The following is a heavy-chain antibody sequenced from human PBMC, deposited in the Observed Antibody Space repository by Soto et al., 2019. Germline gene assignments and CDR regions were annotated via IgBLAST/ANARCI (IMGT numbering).Heavy chain of an antibody. CDR2: INHSGST. D-gene: IGHD6-19*01. V-gene: IGHV4-34*01. CDR3: ARVEWAGSSGHFDY. CDR1: GGSFSGYY. J-gene: IGHJ4*02. Sequence: SETLSLTCAVHGGSFSGYYWSWIRQPPGKGLEWIGEINHSGSTNYNPSLKSRVTISVDTSKNQFSLKLSSVTAADTAVYYCARVEWAGSSGHFDYWGQGTLVTVSS.